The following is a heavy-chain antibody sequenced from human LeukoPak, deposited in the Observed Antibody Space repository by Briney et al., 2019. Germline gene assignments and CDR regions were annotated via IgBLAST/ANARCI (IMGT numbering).Heavy chain of an antibody. CDR2: IRYDGSNK. D-gene: IGHD3-3*01. J-gene: IGHJ4*02. CDR1: GFTFSSYG. V-gene: IGHV3-30*02. Sequence: TGGSLRLSCAASGFTFSSYGMHWVRQAPGKGLEWVAFIRYDGSNKYYADSVRGRFTISRDNSKNTLYLRMNSLRAEDTAVYYCAKDLVDDFWSGYYGGSDYWGQGTLVTVS. CDR3: AKDLVDDFWSGYYGGSDY.